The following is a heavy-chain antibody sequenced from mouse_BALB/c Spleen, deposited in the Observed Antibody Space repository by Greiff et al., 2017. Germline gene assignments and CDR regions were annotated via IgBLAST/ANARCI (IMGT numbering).Heavy chain of an antibody. D-gene: IGHD2-3*01. CDR3: ARDGGYYVGYFDV. V-gene: IGHV1-4*02. CDR1: GYTFTSYT. J-gene: IGHJ1*01. Sequence: QVQLQQSAAELARPGASVKMSCKASGYTFTSYTMHWVKQRPGQGLEWIGYINPSSGYTEYNQKFKDKTTLTADKSSSTAYMQLSSLTSEDSAVYYCARDGGYYVGYFDVWGAGTTVTVSS. CDR2: INPSSGYT.